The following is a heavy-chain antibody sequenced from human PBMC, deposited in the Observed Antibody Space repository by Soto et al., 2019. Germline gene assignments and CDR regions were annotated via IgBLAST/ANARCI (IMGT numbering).Heavy chain of an antibody. CDR2: ISAYNGNT. CDR3: ARVLLVVVPGGEFDY. V-gene: IGHV1-18*04. J-gene: IGHJ4*02. Sequence: QVQLVQSGAEVKKPGASVKVSCKASGYTFTSYGISWVRQAPGQGLEWMGWISAYNGNTNYAQKLQGRVTMTTDTSTSTAYMELRSLRSDDTVVYYCARVLLVVVPGGEFDYWGQGTLVTVSS. CDR1: GYTFTSYG. D-gene: IGHD3-22*01.